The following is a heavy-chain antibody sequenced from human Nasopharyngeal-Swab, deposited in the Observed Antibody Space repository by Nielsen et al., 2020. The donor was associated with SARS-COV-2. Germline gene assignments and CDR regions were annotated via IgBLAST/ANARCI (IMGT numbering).Heavy chain of an antibody. V-gene: IGHV1-46*01. CDR1: GYTFTSYY. Sequence: ASVKVSCKASGYTFTSYYMHWVRQAPGQGLEWMGIINPSGGSTSYAQKFQSRVTMTRDTSTSTVYMELSSLRSEDTAVYYCARTEGSHCGGDCYSNWFDPWGQGTLVTVSS. CDR2: INPSGGST. J-gene: IGHJ5*02. CDR3: ARTEGSHCGGDCYSNWFDP. D-gene: IGHD2-21*02.